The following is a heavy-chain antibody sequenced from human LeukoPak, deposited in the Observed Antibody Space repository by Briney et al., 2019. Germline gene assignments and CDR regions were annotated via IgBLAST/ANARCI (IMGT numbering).Heavy chain of an antibody. CDR1: GFTFSDYY. CDR3: ARVGRMRIAVAGARAFDI. J-gene: IGHJ3*02. CDR2: ISSSSSYT. V-gene: IGHV3-11*06. Sequence: PGGSLRLSCAASGFTFSDYYMSWIRQAPGKGLEWVSYISSSSSYTNYADSVKGRFTISRDNAKNSLYLQMNSLRAENTAVYHCARVGRMRIAVAGARAFDIWGQGTMVTVSS. D-gene: IGHD6-19*01.